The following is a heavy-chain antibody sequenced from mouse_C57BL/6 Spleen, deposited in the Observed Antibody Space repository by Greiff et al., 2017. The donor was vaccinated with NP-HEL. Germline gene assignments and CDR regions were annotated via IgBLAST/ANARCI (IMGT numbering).Heavy chain of an antibody. V-gene: IGHV5-17*01. CDR3: ARVNSNYEFAY. J-gene: IGHJ3*01. CDR1: GFTFSDYG. Sequence: EVMLVESGGGLVKPGGSLKLSCAASGFTFSDYGMHWVRQAPEKGLEWVAYISRGSSTIYYADTVKGRFTISRDNAKNTLFLQMTSLSSEDTAMYYCARVNSNYEFAYWGQGTLVTVSA. D-gene: IGHD2-5*01. CDR2: ISRGSSTI.